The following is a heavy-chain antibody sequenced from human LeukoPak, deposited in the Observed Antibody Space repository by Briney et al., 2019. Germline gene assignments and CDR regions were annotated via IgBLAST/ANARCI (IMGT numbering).Heavy chain of an antibody. CDR3: ARHRSEYDAFDI. D-gene: IGHD2/OR15-2a*01. CDR2: IYYSGST. CDR1: GGSISSYY. V-gene: IGHV4-59*08. J-gene: IGHJ3*02. Sequence: SETLSLTCTVSGGSISSYYWSWIRQPPGKGLEWIGYIYYSGSTNYNPSLKSRVTISVDTSKNQFSLKLSSVTAADTAVHYCARHRSEYDAFDIWGQGTMVTVSS.